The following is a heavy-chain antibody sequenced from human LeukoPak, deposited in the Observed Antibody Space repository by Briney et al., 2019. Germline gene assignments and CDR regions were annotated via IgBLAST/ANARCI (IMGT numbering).Heavy chain of an antibody. D-gene: IGHD3-10*01. J-gene: IGHJ4*02. Sequence: GASVKVSCKASGYTFTSYGISRVRQAPGQGLEWMGWISAYNGNTNYAQKLQGRVTMTTDTSTSTAYMELRSLRSDDTAVYYCARDLPNYYGSGSHFDYWGQGTLVTVSS. CDR2: ISAYNGNT. V-gene: IGHV1-18*01. CDR1: GYTFTSYG. CDR3: ARDLPNYYGSGSHFDY.